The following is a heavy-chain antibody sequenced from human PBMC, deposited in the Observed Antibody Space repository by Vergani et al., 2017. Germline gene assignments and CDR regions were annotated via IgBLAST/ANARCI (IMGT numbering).Heavy chain of an antibody. V-gene: IGHV1-8*01. CDR2: MNPNSGNT. Sequence: QVQLVQSGAEVKKPGASVKVSCKASGYTFTSYDINWVRQATGQGLEWMGWMNPNSGNTGYAQKFQGRVTMTRNTSISTAYMELSSLRSEDTAAYYCARGSTIFGVVIEYYFDYWGQGTLVTVSS. CDR1: GYTFTSYD. CDR3: ARGSTIFGVVIEYYFDY. D-gene: IGHD3-3*01. J-gene: IGHJ4*02.